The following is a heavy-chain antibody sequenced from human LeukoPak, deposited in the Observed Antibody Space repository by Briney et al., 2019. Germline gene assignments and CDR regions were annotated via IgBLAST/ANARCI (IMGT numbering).Heavy chain of an antibody. CDR3: ARAITYYYDSSGYQAGEFDY. V-gene: IGHV1-46*01. J-gene: IGHJ4*02. Sequence: ASVKVSCKASGYTFTSYYMHWVRQAPGQGLEWMGIINPSGGSTSYAQKFQGRVTMTRDTSTSTVYMELSSLRSEDTAVYYCARAITYYYDSSGYQAGEFDYWGQGTLVTVSS. CDR1: GYTFTSYY. CDR2: INPSGGST. D-gene: IGHD3-22*01.